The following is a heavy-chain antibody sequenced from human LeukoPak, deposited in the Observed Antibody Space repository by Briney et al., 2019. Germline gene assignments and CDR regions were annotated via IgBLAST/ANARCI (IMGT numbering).Heavy chain of an antibody. CDR2: IVVGSGNT. CDR3: AADPGMLTSYFEY. D-gene: IGHD3-16*01. J-gene: IGHJ4*02. CDR1: GFTFRSTA. Sequence: SVKVSCKASGFTFRSTAMQWVRQARGQPLEWIGWIVVGSGNTNYAQNFQERVTITRDMSTSTAYMELSSLRSEDTAVYYCAADPGMLTSYFEYWGQGTLVTVSS. V-gene: IGHV1-58*02.